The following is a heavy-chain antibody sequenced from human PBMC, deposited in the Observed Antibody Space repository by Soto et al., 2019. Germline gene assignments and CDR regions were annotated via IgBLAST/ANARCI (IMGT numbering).Heavy chain of an antibody. CDR3: AKLGGLSGYDKFFMDKVYFDY. Sequence: GGSLRLSCAASGFTFSSYAMSWVRQAPGKGLEWVSAISGSGGSTYYADSVKGRFTISRDNSKNTLYLQMNSLRAEDTAVYYCAKLGGLSGYDKFFMDKVYFDYWGQGTLVTVSS. CDR1: GFTFSSYA. CDR2: ISGSGGST. D-gene: IGHD5-12*01. J-gene: IGHJ4*02. V-gene: IGHV3-23*01.